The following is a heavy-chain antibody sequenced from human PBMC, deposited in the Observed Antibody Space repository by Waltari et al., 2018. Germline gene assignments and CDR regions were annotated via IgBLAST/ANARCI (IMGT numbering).Heavy chain of an antibody. CDR3: TRITSNTWHD. CDR2: INPSGGT. D-gene: IGHD3-10*01. V-gene: IGHV4-34*01. CDR1: GEPFSYHY. J-gene: IGHJ4*02. Sequence: QVQLQQWGAGLLKPSETLSLTCAVYGEPFSYHYSTWIRPPPGKGLELIGQINPSGGTDYNPSLKSRATMSADTSKRQLTLNLKSVTAADTAVYYCTRITSNTWHDWGQGTRVTVSS.